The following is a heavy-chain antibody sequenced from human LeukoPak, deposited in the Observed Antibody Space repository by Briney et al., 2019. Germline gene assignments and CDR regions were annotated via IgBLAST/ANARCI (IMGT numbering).Heavy chain of an antibody. D-gene: IGHD3-10*01. CDR3: AKIDGGGGSGSLCFDY. V-gene: IGHV3-23*01. J-gene: IGHJ4*02. CDR2: ISGSGGST. Sequence: GGSLRLSCAASGFTFSSYAMSWVRQAPGKGLEWVSAISGSGGSTYYADSVKGRFTISRDNSKNTLYLQMNSLRAEDTAVYYCAKIDGGGGSGSLCFDYWGQGTLVTVSS. CDR1: GFTFSSYA.